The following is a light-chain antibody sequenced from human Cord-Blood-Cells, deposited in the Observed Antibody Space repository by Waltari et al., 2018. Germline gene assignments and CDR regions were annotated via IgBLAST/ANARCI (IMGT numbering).Light chain of an antibody. CDR2: EGS. J-gene: IGLJ3*02. V-gene: IGLV2-23*01. CDR3: CSYAGSSTWV. Sequence: QSALTQPASVSGPPEQSFTISCTGTSSDVGSYNLISWYQQHPGKAPKLMIYEGSKRPSGVSHRFSGSKSGNTASLTISGLQAEDEADYYCCSYAGSSTWVFGGGTKLTVL. CDR1: SSDVGSYNL.